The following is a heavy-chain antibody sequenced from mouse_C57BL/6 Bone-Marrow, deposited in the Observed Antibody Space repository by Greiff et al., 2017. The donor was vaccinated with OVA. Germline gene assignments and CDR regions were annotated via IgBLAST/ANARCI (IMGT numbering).Heavy chain of an antibody. Sequence: EVHLVESEGGLVQPGSSMKLSCTASGFTFSDYYMAWVRQVPEKGLEWVANINYDGSSTYYLDSLKSRFIISRDNAKNILYLQMSSLKSEDTATYYCARWHYGSSWYFDVWGTGTTVTVSS. CDR3: ARWHYGSSWYFDV. V-gene: IGHV5-16*01. CDR2: INYDGSST. D-gene: IGHD1-1*01. CDR1: GFTFSDYY. J-gene: IGHJ1*03.